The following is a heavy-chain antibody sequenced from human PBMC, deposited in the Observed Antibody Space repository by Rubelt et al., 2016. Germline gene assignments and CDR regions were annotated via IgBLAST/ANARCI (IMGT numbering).Heavy chain of an antibody. CDR1: GFTFSTYS. J-gene: IGHJ3*02. V-gene: IGHV3-48*01. CDR2: ISTGSSAM. CDR3: TKDGDVGNPFDI. D-gene: IGHD7-27*01. Sequence: EVQLVESGGGLVQPGGSLRLSCAASGFTFSTYSMNWVRQAPGKGLEWVSYISTGSSAMSYADSVKGRFTISRDNSKNTLYLQMNSLRVEDTAVYYCTKDGDVGNPFDIWGQGTMVTVS.